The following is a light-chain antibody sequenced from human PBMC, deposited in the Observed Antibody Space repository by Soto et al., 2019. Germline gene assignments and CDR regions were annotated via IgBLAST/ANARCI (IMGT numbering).Light chain of an antibody. Sequence: QSALTQPASVSGAPGQSITISCTGTSSDVGGYNYVSWYQQHPGKAAKLMIYDVSNRPSGVSNRFSGSKSGNTASLTISGLQAEDEAYYYCSSYTSSSTRAFGGGTQLTVL. CDR3: SSYTSSSTRA. CDR1: SSDVGGYNY. V-gene: IGLV2-14*01. J-gene: IGLJ3*02. CDR2: DVS.